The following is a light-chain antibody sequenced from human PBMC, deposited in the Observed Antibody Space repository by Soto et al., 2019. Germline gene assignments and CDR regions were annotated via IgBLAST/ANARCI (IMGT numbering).Light chain of an antibody. Sequence: DIQMTQSPSTLSASVGDRVTITCRASQSIRSWLAWYQQKPGKAPKLLIYDASSLESGVPSRFSGRRSGTEFTLTISSLQPDDFGTYYCQQYESYSPLTFGGGTKVDIK. CDR2: DAS. CDR3: QQYESYSPLT. J-gene: IGKJ4*01. V-gene: IGKV1-5*01. CDR1: QSIRSW.